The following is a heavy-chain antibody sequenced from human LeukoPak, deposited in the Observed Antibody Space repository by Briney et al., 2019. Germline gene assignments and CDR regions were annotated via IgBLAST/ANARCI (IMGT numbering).Heavy chain of an antibody. D-gene: IGHD3-10*01. CDR2: IRYDGGNK. Sequence: GGSLRLSCAASGFTFSSYGMHWVLQPPARGLVGGAFIRYDGGNKYYADSVKGRFTISRDNSKNTLSLQLNTLRAADTAVYYCVKDADGSRSYGTGTFVYWGQGTLVTVSS. J-gene: IGHJ4*02. V-gene: IGHV3-30*02. CDR1: GFTFSSYG. CDR3: VKDADGSRSYGTGTFVY.